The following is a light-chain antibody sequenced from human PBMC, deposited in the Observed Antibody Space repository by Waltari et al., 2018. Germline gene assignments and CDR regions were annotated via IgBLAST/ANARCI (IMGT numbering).Light chain of an antibody. V-gene: IGLV2-11*01. J-gene: IGLJ1*01. CDR1: GSDVGGYIY. CDR2: DVD. CDR3: CSYAGRYTFV. Sequence: QSALTQPRSVSGSPGQSVTISCTGSGSDVGGYIYVSWYHHHPGRAPQVGIYDVDKRPSGVPDRFSGSQSGKTASLTISGLQAEDEGDYYCCSYAGRYTFVFGSGTRVTVL.